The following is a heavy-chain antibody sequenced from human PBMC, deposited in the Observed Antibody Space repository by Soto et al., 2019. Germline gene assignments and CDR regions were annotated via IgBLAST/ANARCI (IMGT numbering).Heavy chain of an antibody. CDR1: GFTFRNYA. CDR3: AKDDPVPSSYDYGSGRTLAV. D-gene: IGHD3-10*01. Sequence: EVQLLESGGGLVQPGGSLRLSCAASGFTFRNYAMSWFRQALGQGLAWVSTSTHDGDATYYADSVKARFTIFRDNSKNTLLLQRNSLRAEYTAVYYCAKDDPVPSSYDYGSGRTLAVWGHGTTVTVSS. V-gene: IGHV3-23*01. J-gene: IGHJ6*02. CDR2: STHDGDAT.